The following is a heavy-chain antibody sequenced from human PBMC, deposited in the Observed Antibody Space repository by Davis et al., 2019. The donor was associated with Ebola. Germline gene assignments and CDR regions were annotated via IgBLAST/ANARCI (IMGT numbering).Heavy chain of an antibody. D-gene: IGHD2-2*01. Sequence: GESLKISCAASGFTFSSYAMSWVRQAPGKGLEWVSGISGSGGSTYYADSVKGRFTISRDYSKNTLYLQMNSLRAEDTAVYYCARVSIPGGYQYMDVWGKGTTVTVSS. J-gene: IGHJ6*03. CDR3: ARVSIPGGYQYMDV. CDR2: ISGSGGST. V-gene: IGHV3-23*01. CDR1: GFTFSSYA.